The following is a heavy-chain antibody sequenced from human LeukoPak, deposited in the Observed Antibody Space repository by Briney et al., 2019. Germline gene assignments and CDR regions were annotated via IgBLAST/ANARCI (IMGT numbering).Heavy chain of an antibody. CDR3: AKDLDNPNDYGDYKAYYYGMDV. CDR2: ISYDGSNK. V-gene: IGHV3-30*18. CDR1: GFTFSSYG. J-gene: IGHJ6*02. D-gene: IGHD4-17*01. Sequence: GGSLRLSCAASGFTFSSYGMHWVRQAPGKGLEWVAVISYDGSNKYYADSVKGRFIISRDNSKNTLYLQMNSLRAEDTAVYYCAKDLDNPNDYGDYKAYYYGMDVWGQGTTVTVSS.